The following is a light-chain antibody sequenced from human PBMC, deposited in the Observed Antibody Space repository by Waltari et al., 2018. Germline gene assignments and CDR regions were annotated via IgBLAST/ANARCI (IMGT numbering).Light chain of an antibody. CDR1: QSISSN. V-gene: IGKV3-15*01. J-gene: IGKJ1*01. CDR3: QNYNNWRT. CDR2: GAS. Sequence: DIVITQSPATLSVSPRERVALPCRASQSISSNLAWYQQKPGQAPRLLMYGASIRATGIPARFRGSGSGTEFTLTISSLQSEDFAVYYCQNYNNWRTFGQGTKVEF.